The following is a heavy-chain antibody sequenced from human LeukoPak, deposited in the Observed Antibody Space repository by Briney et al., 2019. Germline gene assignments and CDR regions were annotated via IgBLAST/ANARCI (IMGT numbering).Heavy chain of an antibody. D-gene: IGHD3-16*01. CDR3: ARATGGYPGAFDI. J-gene: IGHJ3*02. V-gene: IGHV4-59*08. CDR2: IYHSGST. CDR1: GGSISNYY. Sequence: SETLSLTCTVSGGSISNYYWNWIRQPPGKGLEWIGSIYHSGSTYYNPSLKSRVTISVDTSKNQFSRKLSSVTAADTAVYYCARATGGYPGAFDIWGQGTMVTVSS.